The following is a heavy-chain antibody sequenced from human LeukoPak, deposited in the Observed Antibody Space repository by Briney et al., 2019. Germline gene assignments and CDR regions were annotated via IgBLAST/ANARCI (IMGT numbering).Heavy chain of an antibody. CDR2: ISYDGTIK. CDR3: AREYSSPGGYLDY. J-gene: IGHJ4*02. V-gene: IGHV3-30*03. D-gene: IGHD6-13*01. CDR1: GFTVSIYS. Sequence: GGSLRLSCAASGFTVSIYSMHWVRQAPGKGLEWVAAISYDGTIKHYVDSVKGRFTISRDNSRSTLYLQMNSLRSEDTAVYYCAREYSSPGGYLDYWGQGTLVTVSS.